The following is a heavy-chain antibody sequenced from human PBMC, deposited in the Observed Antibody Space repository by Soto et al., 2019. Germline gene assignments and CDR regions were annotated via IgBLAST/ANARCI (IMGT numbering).Heavy chain of an antibody. J-gene: IGHJ4*02. D-gene: IGHD1-1*01. CDR2: ITGSSSST. CDR3: ARISIQEEYYFDY. V-gene: IGHV3-21*01. Sequence: VRLVQSGGGLAKPGESLRLSCEASRFTFSYFTMNWVRQAPGKGLEWVSSITGSSSSTYYTDSVQGRFSISRDNAKNTLFLEMNSLRAEDTAVYYCARISIQEEYYFDYWGQGVLVTVSS. CDR1: RFTFSYFT.